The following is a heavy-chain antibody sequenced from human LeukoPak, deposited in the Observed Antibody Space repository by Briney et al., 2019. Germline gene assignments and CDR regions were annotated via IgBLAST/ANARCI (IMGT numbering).Heavy chain of an antibody. J-gene: IGHJ4*02. CDR3: ARDLDY. CDR2: INHSGST. CDR1: GGSFSGYY. V-gene: IGHV4-34*01. Sequence: PSETLSLTCAVYGGSFSGYYWSWIRQPPGKGLEWIGEINHSGSTNYNPSLKSRVTISVDTSKNQFSLKLSSVTAADTAVYYCARDLDYWGQGTLVTVSS.